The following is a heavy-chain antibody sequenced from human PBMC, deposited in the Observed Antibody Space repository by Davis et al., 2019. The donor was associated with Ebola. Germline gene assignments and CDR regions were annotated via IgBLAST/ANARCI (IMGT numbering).Heavy chain of an antibody. CDR1: GFTFSSYG. CDR3: AKDTSNIWFDI. D-gene: IGHD1-26*01. J-gene: IGHJ3*02. CDR2: ISGSGGRT. Sequence: GESLKISCAASGFTFSSYGMNWVRQTPGKGLEWVSAISGSGGRTNYADSVKGRFTISRDNSKNTLYLQMNSPRAEDTAVYYCAKDTSNIWFDIWGQGTMVTVSS. V-gene: IGHV3-23*01.